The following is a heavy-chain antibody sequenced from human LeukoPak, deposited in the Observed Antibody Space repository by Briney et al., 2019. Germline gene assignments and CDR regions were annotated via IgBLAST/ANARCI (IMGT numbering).Heavy chain of an antibody. CDR2: ISAYNGNT. D-gene: IGHD6-13*01. CDR3: ARENRYSSSWYDGY. V-gene: IGHV1-18*01. J-gene: IGHJ4*02. CDR1: GYTFTSYG. Sequence: GASVKVSCKASGYTFTSYGISWVRQAPGQGLEWMGWISAYNGNTNYAQKLQGRVTMTTDTSTSTAYMELRSLRSDDTAVYYCARENRYSSSWYDGYWGQGTLVTVSS.